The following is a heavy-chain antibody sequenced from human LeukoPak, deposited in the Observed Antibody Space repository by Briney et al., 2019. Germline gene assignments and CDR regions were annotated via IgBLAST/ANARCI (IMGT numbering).Heavy chain of an antibody. Sequence: ASVKVSCKTSGYTFTDYYMHWVRQAPGQGLEWMGWVSPNSGDTNYAQRFQGRVTMTRDTSISTAYMELSRLRSDDTAVYYCAREYYDSSAYNQEAIDYWGQGTLVTVSS. J-gene: IGHJ4*02. V-gene: IGHV1-2*02. CDR1: GYTFTDYY. D-gene: IGHD3-22*01. CDR3: AREYYDSSAYNQEAIDY. CDR2: VSPNSGDT.